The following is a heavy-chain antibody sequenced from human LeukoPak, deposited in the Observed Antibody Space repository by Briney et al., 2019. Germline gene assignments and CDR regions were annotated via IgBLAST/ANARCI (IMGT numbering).Heavy chain of an antibody. D-gene: IGHD4-23*01. V-gene: IGHV4-59*01. J-gene: IGHJ4*02. CDR1: GGSISSYY. CDR3: AGADDGNLPFDY. CDR2: LYNSGST. Sequence: PSETLSLTCTVSGGSISSYYCSWIRQPPGKGVEWIGYLYNSGSTRYNPSFQSRVTISVDTSKNHFSLKLSSVTAADTAKYYCAGADDGNLPFDYWGQGALDTVSS.